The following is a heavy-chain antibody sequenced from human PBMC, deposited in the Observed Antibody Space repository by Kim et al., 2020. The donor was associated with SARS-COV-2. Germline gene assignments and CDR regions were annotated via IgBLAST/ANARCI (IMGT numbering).Heavy chain of an antibody. Sequence: SETLSLTCTVSGGSINSGDYYWNWIRQTPGKGLEWIGYISHSGSTSYNPSLKSRLTISVDTSKKQFSLKLKSVTAADTAVYYCAREQQLVSKDYYYGMDVWAQGTTVTVSS. CDR3: AREQQLVSKDYYYGMDV. CDR1: GGSINSGDYY. CDR2: ISHSGST. J-gene: IGHJ6*01. D-gene: IGHD6-13*01. V-gene: IGHV4-30-4*01.